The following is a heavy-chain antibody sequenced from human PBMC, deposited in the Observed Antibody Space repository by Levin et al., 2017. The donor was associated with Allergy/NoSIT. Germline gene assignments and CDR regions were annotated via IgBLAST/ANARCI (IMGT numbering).Heavy chain of an antibody. CDR1: GYTFTDHY. CDR3: ARNDYGDYVQNFDY. D-gene: IGHD4-17*01. CDR2: VNCNSGDT. V-gene: IGHV1-2*02. J-gene: IGHJ4*02. Sequence: GESLKISCEAAGYTFTDHYMHWVRQAPGQGLEWMGWVNCNSGDTHYAQKFQDRVTMTRDTSITTAYIEVSSLRFDDTALYSCARNDYGDYVQNFDYWGQGTLVTVSS.